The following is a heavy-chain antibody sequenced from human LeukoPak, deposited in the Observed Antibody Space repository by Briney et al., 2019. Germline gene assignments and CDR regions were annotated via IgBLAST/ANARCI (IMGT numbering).Heavy chain of an antibody. CDR2: ISGSGGST. J-gene: IGHJ6*02. CDR1: GFTFSSYA. Sequence: QSGGSLSLSCAASGFTFSSYAMSWVRQAPGKGLEWVSAISGSGGSTYYADSVKGRFTISRDNSKNTLYLQMNSLRAEDTAVYYCAKSNDSPYYYYGMDVWGQGTTVTVSS. CDR3: AKSNDSPYYYYGMDV. V-gene: IGHV3-23*01. D-gene: IGHD3-22*01.